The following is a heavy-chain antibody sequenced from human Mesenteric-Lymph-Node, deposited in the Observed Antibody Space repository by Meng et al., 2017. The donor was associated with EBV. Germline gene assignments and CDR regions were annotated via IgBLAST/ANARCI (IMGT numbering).Heavy chain of an antibody. V-gene: IGHV4-34*01. D-gene: IGHD4-11*01. CDR1: GESLSGYY. CDR3: ARGRIDDYTKFFDY. CDR2: INHSGST. J-gene: IGHJ4*02. Sequence: QVQLPPWGAGLLKPPETLSLTCAVSGESLSGYYWSWIRQSPGKGLEWIGEINHSGSTNYNPSLESRLTISVDTSRNHFSLKLTSVTAADTAVYYCARGRIDDYTKFFDYWGQGTLVTVSS.